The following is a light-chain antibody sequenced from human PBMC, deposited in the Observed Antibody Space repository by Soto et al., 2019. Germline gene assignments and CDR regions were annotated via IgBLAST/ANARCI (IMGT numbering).Light chain of an antibody. V-gene: IGKV1-27*01. CDR2: AAS. J-gene: IGKJ3*01. CDR1: QDIRNY. CDR3: HSYNTAAFT. Sequence: DIQMTQSPSSLSASVGDRVTITCRASQDIRNYLAWYQQRPGKVPTLLIYAASTLQSGVPSRFSGSGSGTDYTLTISSLQPEDVATYYCHSYNTAAFTFGPVTKVDIK.